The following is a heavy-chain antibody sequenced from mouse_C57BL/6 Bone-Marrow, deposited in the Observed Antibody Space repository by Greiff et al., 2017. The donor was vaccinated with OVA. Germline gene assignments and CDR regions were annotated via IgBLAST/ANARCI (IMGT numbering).Heavy chain of an antibody. Sequence: VHVKQSGPELVKPGASVKISCKASGYTFTDYYMNWVKQSHGKSLEWIGDINPNNGGTSYNQKFKGKATLTVDKSSSTAYMELRSLTSEDSAVYYCARDGLDYDDAVAYWGQGTLVTVSA. CDR3: ARDGLDYDDAVAY. D-gene: IGHD2-4*01. CDR1: GYTFTDYY. V-gene: IGHV1-26*01. J-gene: IGHJ3*01. CDR2: INPNNGGT.